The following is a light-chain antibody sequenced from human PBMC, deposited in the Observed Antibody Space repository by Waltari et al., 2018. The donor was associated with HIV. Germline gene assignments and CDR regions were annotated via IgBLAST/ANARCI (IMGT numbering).Light chain of an antibody. J-gene: IGLJ3*02. V-gene: IGLV1-40*01. CDR3: QSYDSRLSGSV. Sequence: QSALTQPPSVSGAPGQRVTISCTGTSSNIGTGSDVHWYQQLPGTAPQLLIYANTNRPSGAPDRCSGTKSGTSASLAITGLQAEDEADYYCQSYDSRLSGSVFGGGTKLTVL. CDR2: ANT. CDR1: SSNIGTGSD.